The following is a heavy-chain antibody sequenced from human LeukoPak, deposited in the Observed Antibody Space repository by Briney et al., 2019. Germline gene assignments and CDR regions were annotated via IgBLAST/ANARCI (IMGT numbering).Heavy chain of an antibody. V-gene: IGHV3-23*01. D-gene: IGHD2-21*02. CDR3: ARHCTFIPY. J-gene: IGHJ4*02. Sequence: PGGSLRLTCVASGFTFSYYALSWVRQAPGEGLEWVSGISDSGGSTYYADSVKGRCTISRDNSKNTVSLQMNNLRAEDTAVYFCARHCTFIPYWGQGTLVTVTS. CDR2: ISDSGGST. CDR1: GFTFSYYA.